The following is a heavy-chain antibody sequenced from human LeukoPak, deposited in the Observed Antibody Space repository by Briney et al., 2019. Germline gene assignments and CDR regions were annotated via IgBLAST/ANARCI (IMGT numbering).Heavy chain of an antibody. D-gene: IGHD4-11*01. V-gene: IGHV3-74*01. Sequence: GGSLRLSCAASGFTFNNFWMHWVRQAPGTGLVWISRVNTKGTETVYADSVKGRFTISRDNAKNSLYLQMNSLRAEDTAVYYCARGGRDYPFDYWGQGTLVTVSS. CDR2: VNTKGTET. CDR1: GFTFNNFW. CDR3: ARGGRDYPFDY. J-gene: IGHJ4*02.